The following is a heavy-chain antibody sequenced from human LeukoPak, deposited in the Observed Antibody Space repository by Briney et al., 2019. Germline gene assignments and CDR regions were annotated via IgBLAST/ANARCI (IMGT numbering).Heavy chain of an antibody. CDR2: ISGSGGST. CDR1: GFTFDDFG. Sequence: PGGSLRLSCAASGFTFDDFGMSWVRQGPGKGLEWVSAISGSGGSTYYADSVKGRFTISRDNSKNTLYLQMNSLRAEDTAVYYCAKDVYGSGSYYNGDYWGQGTLVTVSS. J-gene: IGHJ4*02. V-gene: IGHV3-23*01. D-gene: IGHD3-10*01. CDR3: AKDVYGSGSYYNGDY.